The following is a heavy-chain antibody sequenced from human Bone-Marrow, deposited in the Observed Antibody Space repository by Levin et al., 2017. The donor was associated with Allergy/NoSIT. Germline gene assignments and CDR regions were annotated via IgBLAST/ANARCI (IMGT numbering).Heavy chain of an antibody. CDR3: AKHRGGDNRDYFDY. CDR2: ISYDGSNK. D-gene: IGHD3-10*01. CDR1: GFTFSSYG. V-gene: IGHV3-30*18. Sequence: GGSLRLSCAASGFTFSSYGMHWVRQAPGKGLEWVAVISYDGSNKYYADSVKGRFTISRDNSKNTLYLQMNSLRAEDTAVYYCAKHRGGDNRDYFDYWGQGTLVTVSS. J-gene: IGHJ4*02.